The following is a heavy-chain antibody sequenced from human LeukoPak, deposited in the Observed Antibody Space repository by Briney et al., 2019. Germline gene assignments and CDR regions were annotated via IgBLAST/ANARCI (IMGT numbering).Heavy chain of an antibody. V-gene: IGHV3-30*18. J-gene: IGHJ5*02. CDR2: ISYDGSNK. CDR1: GFTFSSYG. Sequence: GGSLRLSCAASGFTFSSYGMHWVRLAPGKGLEWVAVISYDGSNKYYADSVKGRFTISRDNSKNTLYLQMNSLRAEDTAVYYCAKDSPYGSGTGWFDPWGQGTLVTVSS. CDR3: AKDSPYGSGTGWFDP. D-gene: IGHD3-10*01.